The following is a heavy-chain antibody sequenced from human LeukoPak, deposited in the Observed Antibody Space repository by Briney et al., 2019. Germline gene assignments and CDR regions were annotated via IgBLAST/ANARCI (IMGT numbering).Heavy chain of an antibody. Sequence: GGSLRLSCAASGFTVSSNYMSWVRQAPGKGLEWVSVIYSGGSTYYADSVKGRFTISRDSSKNTLYLQMNSLRAEDTAFYFCARENGHIYGYAFLDQWGQGTLVTVSS. CDR1: GFTVSSNY. J-gene: IGHJ4*02. CDR2: IYSGGST. D-gene: IGHD5-18*01. V-gene: IGHV3-53*01. CDR3: ARENGHIYGYAFLDQ.